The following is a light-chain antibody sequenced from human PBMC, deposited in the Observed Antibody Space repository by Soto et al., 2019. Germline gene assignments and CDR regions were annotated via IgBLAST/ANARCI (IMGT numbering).Light chain of an antibody. CDR1: QSISTW. CDR2: DAS. Sequence: DIQMTQSPSTVSASVGDGVTITFRASQSISTWLARNQQKPVKAPKLLIYDASTLEIGVPSGFSGSGSGTAITLNIGSLQPDEFETDYCQQYNSYPYTFGQGTKLESK. V-gene: IGKV1-5*01. CDR3: QQYNSYPYT. J-gene: IGKJ2*01.